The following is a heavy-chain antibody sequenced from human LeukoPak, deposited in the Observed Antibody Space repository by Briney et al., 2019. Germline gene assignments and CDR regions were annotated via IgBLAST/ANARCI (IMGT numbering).Heavy chain of an antibody. Sequence: GGSLRLSCAAFDFTFSNYAMSWVRQSPGKGLEWVSYISSSGSTIYYADSVKGRFTISRDNAKNSLYLQMNSLRAEDTAVYYCAELGITMIGGVWGKGTTVTISS. J-gene: IGHJ6*04. CDR3: AELGITMIGGV. V-gene: IGHV3-48*03. CDR2: ISSSGSTI. D-gene: IGHD3-10*02. CDR1: DFTFSNYA.